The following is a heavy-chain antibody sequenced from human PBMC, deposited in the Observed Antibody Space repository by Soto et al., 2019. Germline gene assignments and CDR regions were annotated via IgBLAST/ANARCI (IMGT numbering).Heavy chain of an antibody. CDR3: ARILRYSSSWHYFEY. D-gene: IGHD6-13*01. V-gene: IGHV3-23*01. J-gene: IGHJ4*02. CDR1: GFTFSSYG. Sequence: LRLSCAASGFTFSSYGMSWVRQAPGKGLEWVSGISSSGGNTFYADSVRGRFTISRDNSKNTLYLQMNSLRADDTAVYYCARILRYSSSWHYFEYWGQGTLVTVSS. CDR2: ISSSGGNT.